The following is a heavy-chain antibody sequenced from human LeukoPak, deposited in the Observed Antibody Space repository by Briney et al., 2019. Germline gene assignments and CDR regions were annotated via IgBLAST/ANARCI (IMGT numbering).Heavy chain of an antibody. D-gene: IGHD3-3*01. V-gene: IGHV4-4*07. CDR2: IYTSGST. Sequence: SETLSLTCTVSGVSISSYYWSWIRQPAGKGLEWIGRIYTSGSTNYNPSLKSRVTMSVDTSKNQFSLKLSSVTAADTAVYYCARDNAVLRFLEWLPAFDIWGQGTMVTVSS. CDR3: ARDNAVLRFLEWLPAFDI. CDR1: GVSISSYY. J-gene: IGHJ3*02.